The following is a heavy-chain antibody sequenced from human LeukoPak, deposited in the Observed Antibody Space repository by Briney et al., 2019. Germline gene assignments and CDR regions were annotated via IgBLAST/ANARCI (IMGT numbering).Heavy chain of an antibody. CDR2: IYYSGST. J-gene: IGHJ4*02. D-gene: IGHD3/OR15-3a*01. V-gene: IGHV4-61*01. Sequence: PSETLSLTCTVSGGSVSSGSFYWSWIRQPPGKGLEWVGYIYYSGSTNYNPSLKSRVTVSMGSSENQFSLRVSSVTAADTAVYYCARAKKVFYDFWTASTPHFDQWGPGTLVTVSS. CDR3: ARAKKVFYDFWTASTPHFDQ. CDR1: GGSVSSGSFY.